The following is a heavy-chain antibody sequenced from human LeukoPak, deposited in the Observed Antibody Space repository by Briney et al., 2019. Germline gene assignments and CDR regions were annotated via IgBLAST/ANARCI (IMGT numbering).Heavy chain of an antibody. Sequence: LGGSLRLYCAASRFHFSSFGMHWVRQAPGQGLEWLAVIWSDGSNKYYADSLNGRFTISRDNSKNTLYLQMKSLRAEDTAGYYCAGLFDTSRHDYWGQGTVVTVSS. J-gene: IGHJ4*02. CDR2: IWSDGSNK. V-gene: IGHV3-33*01. D-gene: IGHD3-9*01. CDR1: RFHFSSFG. CDR3: AGLFDTSRHDY.